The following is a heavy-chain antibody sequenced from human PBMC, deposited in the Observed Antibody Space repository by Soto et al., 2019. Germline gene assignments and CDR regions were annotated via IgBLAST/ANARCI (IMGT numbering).Heavy chain of an antibody. CDR2: TYYRSKWYN. J-gene: IGHJ6*02. V-gene: IGHV6-1*01. CDR3: ARDRAGYCSGGSCRYYYYGMDV. Sequence: SQTLSLTCAISGDSVSSNSAAWNWIRQSPSRGLEWLGRTYYRSKWYNDYAVSVKSRITINPDTSKNQFSLQLNSVTPEDTAVYYCARDRAGYCSGGSCRYYYYGMDVWGQGTTVTASS. D-gene: IGHD2-15*01. CDR1: GDSVSSNSAA.